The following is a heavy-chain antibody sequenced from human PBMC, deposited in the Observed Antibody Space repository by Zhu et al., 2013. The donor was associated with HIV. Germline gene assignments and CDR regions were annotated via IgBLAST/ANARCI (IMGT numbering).Heavy chain of an antibody. CDR2: IIPIFGIA. CDR3: ARDMTTVTPGYFDY. Sequence: QVQLVQSGAEVKKPGSSVKVSCKASGGTFSNYAISWVRQAPGQGLEWMGWIIPIFGIANYAQKFQGRVTITADESTSTAYMELSSLRSEDTAVYYCARDMTTVTPGYFDYWGQGTLVTVSS. J-gene: IGHJ4*02. D-gene: IGHD4-17*01. V-gene: IGHV1-69*01. CDR1: GGTFSNYA.